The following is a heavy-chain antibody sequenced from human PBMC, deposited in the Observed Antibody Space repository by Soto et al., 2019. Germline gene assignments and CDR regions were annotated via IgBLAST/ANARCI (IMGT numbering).Heavy chain of an antibody. D-gene: IGHD6-13*01. CDR3: AKDLREPPILSIAAAGSNVAPQFDY. J-gene: IGHJ4*02. CDR2: ISYDGSNK. CDR1: GFTFSSYG. V-gene: IGHV3-30*18. Sequence: PGGSLRLSCAASGFTFSSYGMHWVRQAPGKGLEWVAVISYDGSNKYYADSVKGRFTISRDNSKNTLYLQMNSLRAEDTAVYYCAKDLREPPILSIAAAGSNVAPQFDYWGQGTLVTVSS.